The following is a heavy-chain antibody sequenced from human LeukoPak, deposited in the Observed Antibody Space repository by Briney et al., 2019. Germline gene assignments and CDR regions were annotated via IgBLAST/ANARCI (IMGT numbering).Heavy chain of an antibody. CDR2: IYHSGST. CDR3: ARSIAALFLDY. CDR1: GGSISSYY. D-gene: IGHD6-6*01. J-gene: IGHJ4*02. V-gene: IGHV4-59*01. Sequence: SSETLSLTCTVSGGSISSYYSSWIRQPPGKGLEWVGYIYHSGSTNYNPSLKSRVTISVDTSKNQFSLKLSSVTAADTAVYYCARSIAALFLDYWGQGTLVTVSS.